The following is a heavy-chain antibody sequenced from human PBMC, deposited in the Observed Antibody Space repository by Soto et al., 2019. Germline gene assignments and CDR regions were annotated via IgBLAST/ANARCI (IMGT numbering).Heavy chain of an antibody. V-gene: IGHV3-30*06. Sequence: SVRLSCAASGFTFSRYGMQWVRQAPCTGLVWVAIMSYDGSNKYYADSVKGRFTISRDNSKNTVYLQMNSLRAEDTAVYYWARPRGFGVIINFFDYWGQGTLVTVSS. CDR3: ARPRGFGVIINFFDY. J-gene: IGHJ4*02. D-gene: IGHD3-3*01. CDR2: MSYDGSNK. CDR1: GFTFSRYG.